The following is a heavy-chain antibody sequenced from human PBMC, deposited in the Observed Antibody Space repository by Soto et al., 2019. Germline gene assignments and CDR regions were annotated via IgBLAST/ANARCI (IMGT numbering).Heavy chain of an antibody. Sequence: EVQLLESGGGLVQPGGSLRLSCAASGFTFSSYAMRWVRQAPGKGLEWVSAVSGSGGSTYYADSVKGRFTISRDNSKNTLYLQMNRLRAEETAVYYCARRGPGTYFDYWGQGTLVTDSS. CDR2: VSGSGGST. V-gene: IGHV3-23*01. D-gene: IGHD6-13*01. J-gene: IGHJ4*02. CDR1: GFTFSSYA. CDR3: ARRGPGTYFDY.